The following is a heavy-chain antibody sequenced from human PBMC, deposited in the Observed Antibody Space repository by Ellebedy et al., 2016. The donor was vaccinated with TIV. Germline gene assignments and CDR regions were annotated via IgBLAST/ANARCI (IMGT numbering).Heavy chain of an antibody. D-gene: IGHD2-21*02. Sequence: GESLKISCAASGFTFTTYWMHWARQAPGKGPVWISRIDSDGSTTYADSVQGRFTISRDNAKNTLYLQMNSLRVEDTAVYYCVRTARVADYWGQGTLVTVSS. J-gene: IGHJ4*02. CDR2: IDSDGST. CDR1: GFTFTTYW. V-gene: IGHV3-74*01. CDR3: VRTARVADY.